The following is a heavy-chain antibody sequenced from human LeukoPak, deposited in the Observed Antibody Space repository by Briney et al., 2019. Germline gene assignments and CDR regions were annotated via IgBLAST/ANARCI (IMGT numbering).Heavy chain of an antibody. CDR2: ISTGSSYT. V-gene: IGHV3-11*03. CDR3: ASGMAASGTPDH. Sequence: GGSLRLSCEASGFTFSDYYMSGIRQAPGKGLEGVSYISTGSSYTNYADSVKGRFTISRDNAKKSLYLQMNSLRAEDTAMYYCASGMAASGTPDHWGQGTLVTVSS. J-gene: IGHJ4*02. CDR1: GFTFSDYY. D-gene: IGHD6-13*01.